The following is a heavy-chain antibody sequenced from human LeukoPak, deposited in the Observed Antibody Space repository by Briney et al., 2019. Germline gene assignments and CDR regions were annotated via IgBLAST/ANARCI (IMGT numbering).Heavy chain of an antibody. CDR3: ARDYLSYDSSGLYAFDI. CDR2: IIPIFGTA. D-gene: IGHD3-22*01. V-gene: IGHV1-69*05. Sequence: SVKVSCKASGGTFSSYAISWVRQAPGQGLEWMGGIIPIFGTANYAQKFQGRVTITTDESTSTAYMELSSLRSEDTAVYYCARDYLSYDSSGLYAFDIWGQGTMVTVSS. CDR1: GGTFSSYA. J-gene: IGHJ3*02.